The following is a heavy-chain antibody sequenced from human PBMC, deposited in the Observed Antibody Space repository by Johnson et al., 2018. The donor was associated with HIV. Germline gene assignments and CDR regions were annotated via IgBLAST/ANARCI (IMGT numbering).Heavy chain of an antibody. J-gene: IGHJ3*02. CDR3: AREREDYGLDI. CDR2: ISFAGVKK. Sequence: QVQLVESGGGVVQPGRSLRLSCAASGFSFSSYGMAWVRQAPGKGLEWVTVISFAGVKKYYADSVKGRFTISRDNSKNTLYLQMNSLRAEDTAVYYCAREREDYGLDIWGQGTMVTVSS. V-gene: IGHV3-30*03. D-gene: IGHD4/OR15-4a*01. CDR1: GFSFSSYG.